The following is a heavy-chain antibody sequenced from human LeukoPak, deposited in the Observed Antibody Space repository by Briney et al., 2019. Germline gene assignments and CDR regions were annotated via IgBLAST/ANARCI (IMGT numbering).Heavy chain of an antibody. Sequence: GGSLRLSCAASEFTFSNYGMHWVRQAPGKGLEWVAFIRYDGTNKYYADSVKGRFTISRDNSKNTLYLQMNSLRAEDTAMYYCAKVSLNMVNDAFDIWGQGTMVSVSS. J-gene: IGHJ3*02. D-gene: IGHD4/OR15-4a*01. CDR1: EFTFSNYG. V-gene: IGHV3-30*02. CDR3: AKVSLNMVNDAFDI. CDR2: IRYDGTNK.